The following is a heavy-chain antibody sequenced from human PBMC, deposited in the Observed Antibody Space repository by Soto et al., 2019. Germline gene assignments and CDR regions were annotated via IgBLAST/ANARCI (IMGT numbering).Heavy chain of an antibody. V-gene: IGHV4-39*01. Sequence: QLQLQESGPGLVKPSETLSLTCTVSGGSISSSSYYWGWIRQPPGKGLEWIGSIYYSGSTYYNPSLKSRVTISVDTSKNQFSLKLSSVTAADTAVYYCASPTGGVVVPAAFDYWGQGTLVTVSS. CDR1: GGSISSSSYY. CDR2: IYYSGST. CDR3: ASPTGGVVVPAAFDY. J-gene: IGHJ4*02. D-gene: IGHD2-2*01.